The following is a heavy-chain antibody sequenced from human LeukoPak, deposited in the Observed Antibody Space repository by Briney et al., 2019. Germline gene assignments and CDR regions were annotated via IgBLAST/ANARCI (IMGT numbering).Heavy chain of an antibody. J-gene: IGHJ5*02. D-gene: IGHD3-22*01. CDR2: ISSSGSTI. Sequence: GGSLRLSCAASGFTFSSYEMNWVRQAPGKGLEWVSYISSSGSTIYYADSVKGRFTISRDNAKNSLYLQMNSLRAGDTAVYYCARDALGGYDSSGYPNWFDPWGQGTLVTVSS. V-gene: IGHV3-48*03. CDR3: ARDALGGYDSSGYPNWFDP. CDR1: GFTFSSYE.